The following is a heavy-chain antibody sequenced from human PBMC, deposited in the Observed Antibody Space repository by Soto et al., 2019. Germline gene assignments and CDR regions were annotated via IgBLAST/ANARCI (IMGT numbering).Heavy chain of an antibody. CDR1: GGPISSVNYY. Sequence: SETLSLTCTVSGGPISSVNYYCSWIRQHPGKGLEWIGYIYHSGSTYYNTSLKSRVSISVDRSKNQFSLKLVSVTAADMAVYYCARTYSAYDKGYWFDPWGQVTLVTVSS. CDR2: IYHSGST. D-gene: IGHD5-12*01. J-gene: IGHJ5*02. V-gene: IGHV4-31*03. CDR3: ARTYSAYDKGYWFDP.